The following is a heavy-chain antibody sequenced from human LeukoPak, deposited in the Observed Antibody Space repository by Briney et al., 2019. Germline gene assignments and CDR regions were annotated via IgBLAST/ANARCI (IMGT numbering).Heavy chain of an antibody. V-gene: IGHV3-11*01. CDR2: ISSSGSTI. D-gene: IGHD6-13*01. CDR1: GCTFSDYY. CDR3: ARALAAQQLVHDWFDP. J-gene: IGHJ5*02. Sequence: GGSLRLSCAAPGCTFSDYYMSWIRQAPGKGLEWVSYISSSGSTIYYADSVKGRFTISRDNAKNSLYLQMNSLRAEDTAVYYCARALAAQQLVHDWFDPWGQGTLVTVSS.